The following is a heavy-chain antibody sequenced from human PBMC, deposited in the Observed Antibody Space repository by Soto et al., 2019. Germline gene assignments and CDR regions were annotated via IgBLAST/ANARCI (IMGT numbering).Heavy chain of an antibody. CDR3: ARDNAGFPYGMDV. J-gene: IGHJ6*02. CDR1: GGTFSSYA. Sequence: SVKVSCKASGGTFSSYAISWVRQAPGQGLEWMGGIIPIFGTANYAQKFQGRVTITADESTSTAYMELSSLRSEDTAVYYCARDNAGFPYGMDVWGQGTTVTVSS. V-gene: IGHV1-69*13. D-gene: IGHD2-8*01. CDR2: IIPIFGTA.